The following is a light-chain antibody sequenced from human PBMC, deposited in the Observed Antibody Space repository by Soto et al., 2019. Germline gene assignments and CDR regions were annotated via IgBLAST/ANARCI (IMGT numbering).Light chain of an antibody. CDR2: RAS. CDR1: QTVSGSY. Sequence: EIVLTQSPGTLSLSPGERATLSCRASQTVSGSYLAWFQQKPGQAPRLLIYRASSRATGIPDRFSASGSGTDCTLTISRLEPEDFAVYYCQQYVTSPWTLGQGTKVEI. CDR3: QQYVTSPWT. V-gene: IGKV3-20*01. J-gene: IGKJ1*01.